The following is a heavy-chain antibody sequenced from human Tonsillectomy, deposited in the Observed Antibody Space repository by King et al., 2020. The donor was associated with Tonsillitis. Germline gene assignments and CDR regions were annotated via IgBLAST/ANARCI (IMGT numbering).Heavy chain of an antibody. V-gene: IGHV3-23*04. J-gene: IGHJ4*02. D-gene: IGHD6-13*01. CDR3: AKDRWYEFHFDS. Sequence: VQLVESGGHLVQPGGSLRLSCAASGFTFRNYAMSWFRQAPGKGLEWVSAISASGTTTYYTDSVKGRFSISRDNSNNTLYLQMQSLRAEDTAIYYCAKDRWYEFHFDSWGQGILVTVSS. CDR1: GFTFRNYA. CDR2: ISASGTTT.